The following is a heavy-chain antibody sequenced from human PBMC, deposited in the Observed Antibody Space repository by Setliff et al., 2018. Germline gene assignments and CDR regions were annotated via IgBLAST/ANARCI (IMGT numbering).Heavy chain of an antibody. CDR1: GYTFTGYD. CDR3: ARGDVYSGSYYHFDY. CDR2: INASNGNI. D-gene: IGHD1-26*01. Sequence: ASVKVSCKASGYTFTGYDIQWVRQAPGQGLEWMGWINASNGNIRYSQKFQGRVTITRDTSASTAYMELSSLTSEDTAIYYCARGDVYSGSYYHFDYWGQGTLVTVSS. J-gene: IGHJ4*02. V-gene: IGHV1-3*01.